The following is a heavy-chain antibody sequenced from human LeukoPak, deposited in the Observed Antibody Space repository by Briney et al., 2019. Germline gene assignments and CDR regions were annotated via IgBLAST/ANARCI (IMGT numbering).Heavy chain of an antibody. J-gene: IGHJ4*02. CDR3: LGNGYSSGWLFDY. CDR1: GFTFSSYG. D-gene: IGHD6-19*01. V-gene: IGHV3-30*03. CDR2: ISYDGSNK. Sequence: GGSLRLSCAASGFTFSSYGMHWVHQAPGKGLEWVAVISYDGSNKYYADSVKGRFTISRDNSKNTLYLQMNSLRAEDTAVYYCLGNGYSSGWLFDYWGQGTLVTVSS.